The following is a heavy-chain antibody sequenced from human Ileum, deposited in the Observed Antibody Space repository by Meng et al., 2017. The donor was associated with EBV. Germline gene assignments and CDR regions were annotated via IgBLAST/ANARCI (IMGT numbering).Heavy chain of an antibody. J-gene: IGHJ5*02. V-gene: IGHV4-34*02. D-gene: IGHD3-22*01. CDR3: AREARSSGYHPGIGP. CDR1: CGLLSGYH. Sequence: QWGEVVLKAWDTRPLTGSVVCGLLSGYHWSWIRQSPGKGLEWIGEINHSGSTNYNPSLKSRVTISVDTSKNQFSLKLTSVTAADTAVYYCAREARSSGYHPGIGPWGQGTLVTVSS. CDR2: INHSGST.